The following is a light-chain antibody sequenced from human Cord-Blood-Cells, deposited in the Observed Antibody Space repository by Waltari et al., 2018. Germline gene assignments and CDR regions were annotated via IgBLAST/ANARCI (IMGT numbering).Light chain of an antibody. J-gene: IGLJ1*01. V-gene: IGLV2-11*01. Sequence: QSALTQPRSVSGSPGQPVTISCTGTSSDVGGYNYVSWYHQNRGKAPKLRIYDVRQRPSGVPDRFSGAKSANTASLTISGLQAEDDADYYCCSYAGSYTYVFGTGTKVTVL. CDR1: SSDVGGYNY. CDR2: DVR. CDR3: CSYAGSYTYV.